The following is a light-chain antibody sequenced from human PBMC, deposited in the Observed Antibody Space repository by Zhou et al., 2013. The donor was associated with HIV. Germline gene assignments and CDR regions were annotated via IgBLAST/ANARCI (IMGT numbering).Light chain of an antibody. J-gene: IGKJ2*01. CDR1: QGISSY. CDR3: LQDYNYPYT. V-gene: IGKV1-9*01. CDR2: AAS. Sequence: DIQLTQSPSFLSASVGDRVTITCRASQGISSYLAWYQQKPGKAPKVLIYAASTLQSGVPSRFSGSGSGTEFTLTISSLQPEDFATYYCLQDYNYPYTFGQGTKLEI.